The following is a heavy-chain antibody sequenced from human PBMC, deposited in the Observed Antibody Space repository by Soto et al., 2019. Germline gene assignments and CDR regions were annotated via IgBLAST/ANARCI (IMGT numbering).Heavy chain of an antibody. V-gene: IGHV4-59*01. CDR1: GGSISSYY. CDR2: IFYSGST. J-gene: IGHJ5*02. D-gene: IGHD1-7*01. CDR3: ERVILITGTKAWFDP. Sequence: PSGTLSLTCTVSGGSISSYYWSWIRQPPGKGLEWIGYIFYSGSTNYNPSLKSRVTISVDTSKNQFSLKLSSVTAADTAVYYCERVILITGTKAWFDPWGQGTLVTVSS.